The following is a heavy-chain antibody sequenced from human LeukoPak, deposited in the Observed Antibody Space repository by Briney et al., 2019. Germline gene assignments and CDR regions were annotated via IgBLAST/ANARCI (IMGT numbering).Heavy chain of an antibody. CDR2: GDYSGGT. V-gene: IGHV4-39*07. CDR3: AGERGEEYSSGWYKRNYFDN. CDR1: GDSFSSVTDY. Sequence: SETLSLTCTVSGDSFSSVTDYWAWLRQPPGKGLEWIASGDYSGGTYYNPSLDRRVAISADMSKNQFSLKLTSVTGADTAVYYCAGERGEEYSSGWYKRNYFDNWGQGIRVTVSS. J-gene: IGHJ4*02. D-gene: IGHD6-19*01.